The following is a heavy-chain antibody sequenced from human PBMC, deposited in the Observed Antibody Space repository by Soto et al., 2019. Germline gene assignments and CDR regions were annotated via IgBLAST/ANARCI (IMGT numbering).Heavy chain of an antibody. CDR2: INNGGDKT. D-gene: IGHD2-8*01. CDR1: GFTFINYA. Sequence: GGSLRLSCAASGFTFINYAMTWGRQAPGKGLEWVSSINNGGDKTYYADSVKGRFTISRDNSRSALYLQMNSLRADDTAVYYCANWVEGTMVYFDYWGLGTLVTVSS. CDR3: ANWVEGTMVYFDY. V-gene: IGHV3-23*01. J-gene: IGHJ4*02.